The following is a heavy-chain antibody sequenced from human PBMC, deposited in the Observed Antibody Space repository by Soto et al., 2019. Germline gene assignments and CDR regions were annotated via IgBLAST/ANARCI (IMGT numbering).Heavy chain of an antibody. Sequence: EVQLLESGGGLVQPGGSLRLSCAASGFTFSNYAMTWVRQAPGKGLAWVSTISGGGDGTFYADSVKGRFTISRDNSRNTVYLQMNSLRAEDTAVYYCAKKGLGSLTTYCNSGDFHYAFDIWGQGTMVTVSS. CDR3: AKKGLGSLTTYCNSGDFHYAFDI. CDR2: ISGGGDGT. V-gene: IGHV3-23*01. CDR1: GFTFSNYA. J-gene: IGHJ3*02. D-gene: IGHD2-21*02.